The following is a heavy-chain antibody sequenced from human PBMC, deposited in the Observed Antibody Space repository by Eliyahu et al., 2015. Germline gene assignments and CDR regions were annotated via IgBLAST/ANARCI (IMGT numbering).Heavy chain of an antibody. V-gene: IGHV4-34*01. D-gene: IGHD3-10*01. CDR3: ASTHSYYGSGSYLDY. CDR1: GGSFSGYX. J-gene: IGHJ4*02. Sequence: QVQLQQWGAGLLKPSETLSLTCAVYGGSFSGYXWSWVRQPPGKGLEWIGEINHSGSINYNPSLKSRVTISVDTSKNQFSLKLSSVTAADTAVYYCASTHSYYGSGSYLDYWGQGTLVTVSS. CDR2: INHSGSI.